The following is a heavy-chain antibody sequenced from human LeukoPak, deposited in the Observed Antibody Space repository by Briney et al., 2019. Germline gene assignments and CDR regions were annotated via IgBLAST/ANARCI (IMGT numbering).Heavy chain of an antibody. CDR3: ATDKSGEYHYYGMDV. V-gene: IGHV1-24*01. D-gene: IGHD3-10*01. Sequence: ASVKVSCKVSGYSLTELSMHWVRQAPGKGLEWMGGFDPEDGETIYAQKFQGRVTMTEDTSTDTAYMELSSLRSKDTAVYYCATDKSGEYHYYGMDVWGKGTTVTVSS. CDR1: GYSLTELS. CDR2: FDPEDGET. J-gene: IGHJ6*04.